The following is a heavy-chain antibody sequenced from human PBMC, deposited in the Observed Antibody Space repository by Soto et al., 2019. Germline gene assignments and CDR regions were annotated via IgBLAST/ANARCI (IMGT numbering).Heavy chain of an antibody. V-gene: IGHV1-69*02. CDR2: TNPILSMS. CDR1: GDTFNFYT. CDR3: ATSDGSGSQAFDY. J-gene: IGHJ4*02. Sequence: QVHLVQSGAELKKPGSSVRVSCKASGDTFNFYTINWVRQAPGLGLEWMGRTNPILSMSNSALKFQGRLSISADKSTSTAYMDLRSLRSDDTAVYYCATSDGSGSQAFDYCGQGALVTVSS. D-gene: IGHD3-10*01.